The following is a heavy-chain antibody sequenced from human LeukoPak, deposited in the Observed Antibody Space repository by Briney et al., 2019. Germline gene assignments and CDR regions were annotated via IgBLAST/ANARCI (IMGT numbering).Heavy chain of an antibody. CDR3: ARGGIIGTDRFDY. Sequence: GASVKVSCKASGGTFSSYTISWVRQAPGQGLEWMGRIIPILGIANYAQKFQGRVTITADKSASTAYMELSSLRSEDTAVYYCARGGIIGTDRFDYWGQGTLVTVSS. V-gene: IGHV1-69*02. J-gene: IGHJ4*02. CDR2: IIPILGIA. CDR1: GGTFSSYT. D-gene: IGHD1-20*01.